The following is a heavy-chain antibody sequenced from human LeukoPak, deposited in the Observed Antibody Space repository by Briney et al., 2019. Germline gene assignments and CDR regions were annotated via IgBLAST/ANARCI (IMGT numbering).Heavy chain of an antibody. D-gene: IGHD3-9*01. CDR2: ISWNSGSI. Sequence: GGSLRLSCAASGFTFSSYAMSWVRQAPGKGLEWVSAISWNSGSIGYADSVKGRFTISRDNAKNSLYLQMNSLRAEDTALYYCAKAHGLPYYAILTGYPDYWGQGTMVTVSS. CDR3: AKAHGLPYYAILTGYPDY. V-gene: IGHV3-9*01. J-gene: IGHJ4*02. CDR1: GFTFSSYA.